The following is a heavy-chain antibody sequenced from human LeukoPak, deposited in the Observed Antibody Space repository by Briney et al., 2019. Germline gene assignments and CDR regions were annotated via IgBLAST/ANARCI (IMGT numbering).Heavy chain of an antibody. CDR3: AKDRDIVATMLDY. CDR2: ISGSGGST. V-gene: IGHV3-23*01. CDR1: GFTFSSYA. D-gene: IGHD5-12*01. Sequence: GGSLRLSCVATGFTFSSYAMSWVRQAPGKGLEWVSAISGSGGSTYYADSVKGRFTISRDNSKNTLYLQMNSLRAEDTAVYYCAKDRDIVATMLDYWGQGTLVTVSS. J-gene: IGHJ4*02.